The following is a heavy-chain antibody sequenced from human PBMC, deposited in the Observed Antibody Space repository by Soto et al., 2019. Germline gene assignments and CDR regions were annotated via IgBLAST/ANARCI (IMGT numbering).Heavy chain of an antibody. CDR1: GGTFSSYA. D-gene: IGHD5-18*01. Sequence: SVKVSCKASGGTFSSYAISWVRQAPGQGLEWMGGIIPIFGTANYAQKFQGRVTITADESTSTAYMELSSLRSEDTAVYYCARCVTGYSANYYYYGMDVWGQGTTVTVSS. J-gene: IGHJ6*02. CDR2: IIPIFGTA. CDR3: ARCVTGYSANYYYYGMDV. V-gene: IGHV1-69*13.